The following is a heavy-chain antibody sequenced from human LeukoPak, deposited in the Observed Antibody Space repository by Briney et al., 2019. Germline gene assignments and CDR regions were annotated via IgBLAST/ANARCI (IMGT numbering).Heavy chain of an antibody. CDR2: IYHSGHT. Sequence: PSETLSLTCALSGGSLSSSNWWNWVRQPPGKGLEWIGEIYHSGHTNYNPSLKSRVTISVDKSKNQFSLKLSSVTAADTAVFCCARAGSGWYGSLSGWGQGTLVTVSS. D-gene: IGHD6-19*01. J-gene: IGHJ4*02. CDR1: GGSLSSSNW. V-gene: IGHV4-4*01. CDR3: ARAGSGWYGSLSG.